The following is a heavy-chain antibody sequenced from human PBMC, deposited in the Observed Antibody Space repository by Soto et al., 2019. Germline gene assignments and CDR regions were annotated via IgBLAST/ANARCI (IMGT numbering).Heavy chain of an antibody. CDR3: ARIRDSGTYTKGGYFDC. D-gene: IGHD1-26*01. CDR1: GFSLSTSGMS. Sequence: SGPTLVNPTQTLTLTCTISGFSLSTSGMSVSWIRQPPGKALEWLAFIDWYDDKYYSTSLKTRLTISKDSSKNQVVLTLINMDPVDTATYYCARIRDSGTYTKGGYFDCWGQGSLVTVSS. CDR2: IDWYDDK. J-gene: IGHJ4*02. V-gene: IGHV2-70*01.